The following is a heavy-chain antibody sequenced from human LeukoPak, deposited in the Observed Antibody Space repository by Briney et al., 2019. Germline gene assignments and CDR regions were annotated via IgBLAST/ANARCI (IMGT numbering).Heavy chain of an antibody. CDR3: ARRAKEHDAFDI. CDR1: GGSISTYY. D-gene: IGHD1/OR15-1a*01. Sequence: SETLSLTCSVSGGSISTYYWSWMRQPPGKGLEWIGYTYYSGNTNYNPSLKSRVTISVDTSKNQFSLNLTSVTAADTAVYYCARRAKEHDAFDIWGQGTMVTVSS. CDR2: TYYSGNT. J-gene: IGHJ3*02. V-gene: IGHV4-59*08.